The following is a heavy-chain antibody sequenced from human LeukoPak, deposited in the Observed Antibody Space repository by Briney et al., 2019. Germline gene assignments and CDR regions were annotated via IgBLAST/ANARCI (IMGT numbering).Heavy chain of an antibody. D-gene: IGHD2-21*02. J-gene: IGHJ4*02. CDR1: GGSISSGDYY. CDR3: AREANCGGDCYNLDY. Sequence: SEILSLTCTVSGGSISSGDYYWSWIRQPPGKGLEWIGYIYYSGSTYYNPSLKSRVTISVDTSKNQFSLKLSSVTAADTAVYYCAREANCGGDCYNLDYWGQGTLVTVSS. V-gene: IGHV4-30-4*01. CDR2: IYYSGST.